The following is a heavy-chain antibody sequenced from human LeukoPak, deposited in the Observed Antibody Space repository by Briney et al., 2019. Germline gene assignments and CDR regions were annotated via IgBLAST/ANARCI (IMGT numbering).Heavy chain of an antibody. CDR2: FYTSGST. CDR1: GGSISSYY. CDR3: ARGFLGDYFGSGSYYVFDY. Sequence: SETLSLTCTVSGGSISSYYWSWIRQPAGKGLEWIGRFYTSGSTKYNPSLKSRVTMSEDTSKNHFSLKLSSVTAADTAVYYCARGFLGDYFGSGSYYVFDYWGQGTLVTVSS. V-gene: IGHV4-4*07. J-gene: IGHJ4*02. D-gene: IGHD3-10*01.